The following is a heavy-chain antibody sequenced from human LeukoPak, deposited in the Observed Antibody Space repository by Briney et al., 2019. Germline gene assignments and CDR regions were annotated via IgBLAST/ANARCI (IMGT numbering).Heavy chain of an antibody. D-gene: IGHD3-10*01. Sequence: PGRSLRLSCAASGFIFSSYGMSWVRQAPGKGLEWVSGISGNGGITYYADSVKGRFTISRDNSKNTLYLQMNSLRAEDTAVYSCARRSGSYYSAFDYWGQGTLATVSS. V-gene: IGHV3-23*01. J-gene: IGHJ4*02. CDR2: ISGNGGIT. CDR1: GFIFSSYG. CDR3: ARRSGSYYSAFDY.